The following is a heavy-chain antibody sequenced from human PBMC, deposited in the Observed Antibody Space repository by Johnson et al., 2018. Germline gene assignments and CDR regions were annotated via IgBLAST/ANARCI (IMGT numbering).Heavy chain of an antibody. V-gene: IGHV3-30*18. Sequence: VQLVESGGGVVQPGRSXRLSCAASGFTFSSYGMHWVRQAPGKGLEWGTVISDDGSNKYYAGSVKGRFTISRDNSKNTLSRPMNNLRAEDTDVYYCAKVGKQWLTSAFDIWGQGTMVTVSS. CDR2: ISDDGSNK. J-gene: IGHJ3*02. CDR1: GFTFSSYG. D-gene: IGHD6-19*01. CDR3: AKVGKQWLTSAFDI.